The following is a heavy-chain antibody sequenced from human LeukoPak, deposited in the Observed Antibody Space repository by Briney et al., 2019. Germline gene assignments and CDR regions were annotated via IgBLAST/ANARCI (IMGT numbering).Heavy chain of an antibody. J-gene: IGHJ3*02. Sequence: PGGSLRLSCAASGFTFSSYSMNWVRQAPGKGLEWVSSISSSSSYIYYADSVKGRFTISRDNAKNSQYLQMNSLRAEDTAVYYCARQGDSSLHDAFDIWGQGTMVTVSS. CDR3: ARQGDSSLHDAFDI. V-gene: IGHV3-21*01. D-gene: IGHD6-13*01. CDR2: ISSSSSYI. CDR1: GFTFSSYS.